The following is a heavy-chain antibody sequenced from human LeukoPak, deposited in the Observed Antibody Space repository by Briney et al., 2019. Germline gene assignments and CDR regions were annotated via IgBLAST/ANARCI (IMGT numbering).Heavy chain of an antibody. D-gene: IGHD1-26*01. CDR3: ASVREWQLQNAPFDY. J-gene: IGHJ4*02. CDR1: GFTFNSYW. Sequence: TGGSLRLSCAASGFTFNSYWMSWVRQAPGKGLEWVANIKQDGSEKYYVDSVKARFTISRGNAKNSLYLQMNSLRAEDTAVYYCASVREWQLQNAPFDYWGQGTLVTVSS. V-gene: IGHV3-7*01. CDR2: IKQDGSEK.